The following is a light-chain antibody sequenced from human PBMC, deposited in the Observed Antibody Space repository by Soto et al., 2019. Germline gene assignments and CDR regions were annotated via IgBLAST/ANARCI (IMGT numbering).Light chain of an antibody. CDR2: DAS. J-gene: IGKJ1*01. Sequence: EIVLTQSPATLSLSPGETATLSCRASQSVRNYLAWYQQKPGQAPRLLIYDASNRATGIPARFSGTGSETDFTLTIRSIATEASAIYYCQQRSKMPLTFCHGTKVDIK. V-gene: IGKV3-11*01. CDR3: QQRSKMPLT. CDR1: QSVRNY.